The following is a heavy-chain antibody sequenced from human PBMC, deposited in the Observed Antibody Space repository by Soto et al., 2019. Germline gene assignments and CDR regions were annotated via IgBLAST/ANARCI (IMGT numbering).Heavy chain of an antibody. CDR3: ARPPDYDFRNFDY. D-gene: IGHD3-3*01. Sequence: WATLSLTCTVSGGSISSSSYYWGWIRQPPGKRLEWIGSIYHSGSTYYNPSLKSRVTISVDTSKNQLSMKLSSVTAADTAVYYCARPPDYDFRNFDYWGQGTLVTVS. CDR2: IYHSGST. V-gene: IGHV4-39*01. J-gene: IGHJ4*02. CDR1: GGSISSSSYY.